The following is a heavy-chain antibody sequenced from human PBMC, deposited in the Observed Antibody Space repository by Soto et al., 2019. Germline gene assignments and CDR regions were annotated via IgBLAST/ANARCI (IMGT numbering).Heavy chain of an antibody. Sequence: SGPTLVNPTETLTLTCTVSGFSLSNARMGVSWIRQPPGKALEWLAHIFSNDEKSYSTSLKSRLTISKDTSKSQVVLTMTNMDPADTATYYCARSHDPYCSGGSCYFSLPYVWGQGTTVTVSS. CDR2: IFSNDEK. CDR3: ARSHDPYCSGGSCYFSLPYV. J-gene: IGHJ6*02. D-gene: IGHD2-15*01. V-gene: IGHV2-26*01. CDR1: GFSLSNARMG.